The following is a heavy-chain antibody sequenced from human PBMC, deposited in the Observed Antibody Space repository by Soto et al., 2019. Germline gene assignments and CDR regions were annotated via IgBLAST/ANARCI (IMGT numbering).Heavy chain of an antibody. J-gene: IGHJ4*02. V-gene: IGHV1-69*06. CDR2: IIPIFGTA. CDR1: GGTFSSYA. CDR3: ANMPTVTKALDY. Sequence: ASVKVSCKASGGTFSSYAISWVRQAPGQGLEWMGGIIPIFGTANYAQKFQGRVTITADKSTSTAYMELSSLRSEDTAVYYCANMPTVTKALDYWGQGNLVTVSS. D-gene: IGHD4-17*01.